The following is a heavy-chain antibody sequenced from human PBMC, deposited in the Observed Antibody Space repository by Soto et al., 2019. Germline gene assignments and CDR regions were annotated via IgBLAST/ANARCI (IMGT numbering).Heavy chain of an antibody. CDR2: MNPNSGNT. D-gene: IGHD6-13*01. J-gene: IGHJ6*03. CDR1: GYTFTSYD. V-gene: IGHV1-8*01. CDR3: ARGFIPPYSSSWYHYYYMDV. Sequence: ASVKVSCKASGYTFTSYDINWVRQATGQGLEWMGWMNPNSGNTGYAQKFQGRVTMTRNTSISTAYMELSSLRSEDTAVYYCARGFIPPYSSSWYHYYYMDVWGKGTTVTVSS.